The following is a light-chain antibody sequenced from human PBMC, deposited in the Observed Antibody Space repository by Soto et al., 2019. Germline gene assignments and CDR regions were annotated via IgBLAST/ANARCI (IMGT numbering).Light chain of an antibody. Sequence: SVLTQPRSVSGSPGQSITISCTGTSSDVGNYNYVSWYQQYPGRVPKLLIYMVSNRPSGVSNRFSGSKSGNTASLTISGLQAEDEADYFCTSPTPGSLYVFGTGTKVTVL. V-gene: IGLV2-14*01. CDR1: SSDVGNYNY. CDR2: MVS. CDR3: TSPTPGSLYV. J-gene: IGLJ1*01.